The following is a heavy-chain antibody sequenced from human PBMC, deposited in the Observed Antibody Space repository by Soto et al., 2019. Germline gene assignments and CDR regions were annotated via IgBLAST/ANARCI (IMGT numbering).Heavy chain of an antibody. D-gene: IGHD6-13*01. CDR1: GGSISSYY. CDR2: IYCSGST. CDR3: ARGSTSSSLLFRILLGPSSPTLLVYASLFRPAASETLSLTCAVYGGSFSGYY. Sequence: SETLSLTCTVSGGSISSYYWSWIRQPPGKGLEWIGYIYCSGSTNYNPSLKSRVTISVDTSKNQSSLKLSSVTAADTAVYYCARGSTSSSLLFRILLGPSSPTLLVYASLFRPAASETLSLTCAVYGGSFSGYYW. J-gene: IGHJ4*01. V-gene: IGHV4-59*01.